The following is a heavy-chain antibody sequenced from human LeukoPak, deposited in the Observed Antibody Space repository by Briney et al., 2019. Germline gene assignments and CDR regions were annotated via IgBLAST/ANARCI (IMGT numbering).Heavy chain of an antibody. J-gene: IGHJ4*02. Sequence: SETLSLTCTVSGGSISSSSYYWGWIRQPPGKGLEWIGSIYYSGSTYYNPSLKSRVTISVGTSKTQFSLKLSSVTAADTAVYYCARDNLRFLEWLLPTQYFDYWGQGTLVTVSS. D-gene: IGHD3-3*01. CDR1: GGSISSSSYY. CDR2: IYYSGST. V-gene: IGHV4-39*07. CDR3: ARDNLRFLEWLLPTQYFDY.